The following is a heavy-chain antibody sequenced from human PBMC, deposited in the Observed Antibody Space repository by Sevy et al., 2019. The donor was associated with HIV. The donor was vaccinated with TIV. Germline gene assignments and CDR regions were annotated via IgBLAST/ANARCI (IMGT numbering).Heavy chain of an antibody. CDR2: IYYSGSS. CDR1: GGSISGHY. V-gene: IGHV4-59*08. CDR3: ARHAPTRSKWDRPYNWFDP. Sequence: SETLSLTCALSGGSISGHYWSWIRQSPEKGLEWLGFIYYSGSSRYNPAVESRVTMSLDTSRNQFSLRLTSVSAADTAVYYCARHAPTRSKWDRPYNWFDPWGQGTLVTVSS. D-gene: IGHD1-26*01. J-gene: IGHJ5*02.